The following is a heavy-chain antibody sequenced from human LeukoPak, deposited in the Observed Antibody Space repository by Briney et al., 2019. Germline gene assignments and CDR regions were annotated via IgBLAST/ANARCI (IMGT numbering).Heavy chain of an antibody. CDR1: GFTFSSYW. Sequence: GGSLRLSCAASGFTFSSYWMTWVRQAPGKGLEWVANIKQDGSEKYYVDSVKGRFTISRDNAKNSPYLQMNSLRAEDTAVYYCARDSPPARPYYYYYYMDVWGKGTTVTVSS. CDR3: ARDSPPARPYYYYYYMDV. V-gene: IGHV3-7*01. J-gene: IGHJ6*03. CDR2: IKQDGSEK. D-gene: IGHD6-6*01.